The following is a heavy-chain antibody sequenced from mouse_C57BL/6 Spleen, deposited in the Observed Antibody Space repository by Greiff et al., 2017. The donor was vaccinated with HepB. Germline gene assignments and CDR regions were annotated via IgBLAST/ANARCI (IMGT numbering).Heavy chain of an antibody. CDR3: AGHAGQATGDY. CDR1: GFTFSSYG. CDR2: ISSGGSYT. V-gene: IGHV5-6*01. J-gene: IGHJ2*01. Sequence: EVQLQESGGDLVKPGGSLKLSCAASGFTFSSYGMSWVRQTPDKRLEWVATISSGGSYTYYADSVKGRFTISRDNAKNTLYLQMSSLKSEDTAMYYCAGHAGQATGDYWGQGTTLTVSS. D-gene: IGHD3-2*02.